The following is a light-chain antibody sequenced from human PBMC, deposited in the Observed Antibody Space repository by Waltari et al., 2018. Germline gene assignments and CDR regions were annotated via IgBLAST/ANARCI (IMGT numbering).Light chain of an antibody. CDR3: CSYAGSYIV. J-gene: IGLJ3*02. Sequence: QSALTQPRSVSGSPGQSVTISCTGTSRDVGCYNYVSWYPQHPGKATKLMIYDVSKRPSGVPDRFSGSKSGNTASLTISGLQAEDEADYYCCSYAGSYIVFGGGTKLTVL. V-gene: IGLV2-11*01. CDR2: DVS. CDR1: SRDVGCYNY.